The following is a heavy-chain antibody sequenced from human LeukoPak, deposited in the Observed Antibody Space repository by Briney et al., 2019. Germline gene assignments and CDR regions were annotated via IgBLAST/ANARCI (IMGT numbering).Heavy chain of an antibody. CDR2: ISSSSSTL. Sequence: PGGSRSLSCAAAGFISSSYSMSWVRQAPGKGLEWVAYISSSSSTLHYADPVKGRFTISRDNANNSLYLQMNSLRDEDTAVYYCARDGRPFDIWGQGTMVTVSS. V-gene: IGHV3-48*02. CDR1: GFISSSYS. J-gene: IGHJ3*02. CDR3: ARDGRPFDI.